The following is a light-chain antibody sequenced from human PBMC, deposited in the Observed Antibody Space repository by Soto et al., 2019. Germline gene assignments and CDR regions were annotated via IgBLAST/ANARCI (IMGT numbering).Light chain of an antibody. CDR3: QQRSNWPPEIT. V-gene: IGKV3-11*01. J-gene: IGKJ5*01. CDR1: QSVSVF. CDR2: DAS. Sequence: EIVLTQSPATLSLSPGDRATLSCRASQSVSVFLAWYQHKPGQAPRLLIFDASNRATGVPGRFSGSGSGTDFTLTISSLEPEDFAVYYCQQRSNWPPEITFGQGTRLEIK.